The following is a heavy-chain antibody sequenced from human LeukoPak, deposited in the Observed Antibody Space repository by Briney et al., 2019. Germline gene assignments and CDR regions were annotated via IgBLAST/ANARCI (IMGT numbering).Heavy chain of an antibody. Sequence: ASVKVSCKASGYTFTSYAMNWVRQAPGQGLEWMGWINTNTGNPTYAQGFTGRFVFSLDTSVSTAYLQISSLKAEDTAVYYCARVLELASRNWFDPWGQGTLVTVSS. V-gene: IGHV7-4-1*02. CDR2: INTNTGNP. CDR3: ARVLELASRNWFDP. CDR1: GYTFTSYA. J-gene: IGHJ5*02. D-gene: IGHD6-13*01.